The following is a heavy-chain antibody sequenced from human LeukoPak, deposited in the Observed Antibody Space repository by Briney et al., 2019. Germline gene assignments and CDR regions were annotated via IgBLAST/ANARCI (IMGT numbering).Heavy chain of an antibody. CDR2: IVVGSGNT. V-gene: IGHV1-58*02. CDR3: AAGWVCSGGSCYYYFDY. J-gene: IGHJ4*02. CDR1: GFTFTSSA. D-gene: IGHD2-15*01. Sequence: SVKVSCKASGFTFTSSAMQWVRQARGQRLEGIGWIVVGSGNTNHAQKFQERVAITRDMSTSTAYMELSSLRSEDTAVYYCAAGWVCSGGSCYYYFDYWGQGTLVTVSS.